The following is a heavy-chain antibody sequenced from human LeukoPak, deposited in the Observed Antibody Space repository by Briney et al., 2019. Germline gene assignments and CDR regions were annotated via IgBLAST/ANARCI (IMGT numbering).Heavy chain of an antibody. CDR1: GGTFTIYA. V-gene: IGHV1-69*19. D-gene: IGHD5-12*01. CDR2: IIPIFGTA. Sequence: GASVTLSFTASGGTFTIYAISWVRQAPGQGLEWMGGIIPIFGTANYAQKFQGRVTITADESTSTAYMELSSLRSEDTAVYYCARAPGYSGYDYVGYFDYWGQGTLVTVSS. CDR3: ARAPGYSGYDYVGYFDY. J-gene: IGHJ4*02.